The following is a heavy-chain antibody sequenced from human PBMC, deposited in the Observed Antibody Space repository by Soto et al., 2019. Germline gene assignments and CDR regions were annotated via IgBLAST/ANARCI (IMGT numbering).Heavy chain of an antibody. Sequence: ASVKVSCKASGYTFTSYAMNWVRQAPGQRLEWMGWINAGNGNTKYSQKFQGRVTITRDTSASTAYMELSSLRSEDTAVYYCARGKRITMIVVAPPLDYWGQGTLVTVSS. CDR2: INAGNGNT. D-gene: IGHD3-22*01. J-gene: IGHJ4*02. CDR1: GYTFTSYA. CDR3: ARGKRITMIVVAPPLDY. V-gene: IGHV1-3*01.